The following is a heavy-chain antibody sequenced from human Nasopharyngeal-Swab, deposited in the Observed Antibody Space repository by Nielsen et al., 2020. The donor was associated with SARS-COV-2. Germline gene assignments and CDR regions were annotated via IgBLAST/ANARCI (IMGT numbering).Heavy chain of an antibody. CDR2: INHSGST. Sequence: SETLSLTCTVSGGSISSSSYYWSWIRQPPGKGLEWIGEINHSGSTNYNPSLKSRVTISVDTSKNQFSLKLSSVTAADTAVYYCARGLRILYCSGGSCYSGFDYWGQGTLVTVSS. CDR1: GGSISSSSYY. J-gene: IGHJ4*02. CDR3: ARGLRILYCSGGSCYSGFDY. D-gene: IGHD2-15*01. V-gene: IGHV4-39*07.